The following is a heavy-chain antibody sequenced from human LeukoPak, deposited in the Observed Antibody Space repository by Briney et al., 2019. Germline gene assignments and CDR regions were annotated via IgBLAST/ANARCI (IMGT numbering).Heavy chain of an antibody. V-gene: IGHV3-23*01. Sequence: GGSLRLSCAASGFTFNSYAMSWVRQAPGKGLEWVSAISGSGGSTYYADSVKGRFTISRDNSKNTLYLQMNSLRAEDTAVYYCAEDLVAAAGTDYWGQGTLVTVSS. CDR2: ISGSGGST. CDR1: GFTFNSYA. J-gene: IGHJ4*02. CDR3: AEDLVAAAGTDY. D-gene: IGHD6-13*01.